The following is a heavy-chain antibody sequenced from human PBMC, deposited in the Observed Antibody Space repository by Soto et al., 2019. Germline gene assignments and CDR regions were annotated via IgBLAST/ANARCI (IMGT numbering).Heavy chain of an antibody. CDR3: ARHVGFYWYFDL. V-gene: IGHV3-66*04. Sequence: EVQLVESGGGLVQPGGSLRLSCAASGFTVSSSYMGWVRQAPGKGLEWVSSIYSGGNTYYADSVWGRFTISTDNSKDTLYLQMNSLRVDDTAMYYCARHVGFYWYFDLWGRGTLVTVSS. CDR2: IYSGGNT. D-gene: IGHD1-26*01. J-gene: IGHJ2*01. CDR1: GFTVSSSY.